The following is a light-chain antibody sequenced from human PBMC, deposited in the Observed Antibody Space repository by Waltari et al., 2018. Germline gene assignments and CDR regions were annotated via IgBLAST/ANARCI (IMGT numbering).Light chain of an antibody. CDR1: QTITGSW. V-gene: IGKV3-20*01. Sequence: DILLTQSPGTLYVSPRERVTVSCSASQTITGSWLTWYHQKPGQAPRLLIYGASNRAPGIPDRFSGSGSGTDFTLTISRLEPEDSAVYYCQQYDGSVVTFGGGTKVEIK. CDR3: QQYDGSVVT. CDR2: GAS. J-gene: IGKJ4*01.